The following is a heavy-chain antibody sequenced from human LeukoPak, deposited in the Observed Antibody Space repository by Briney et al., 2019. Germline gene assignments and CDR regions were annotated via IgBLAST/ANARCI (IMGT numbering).Heavy chain of an antibody. CDR3: ARASRITIFGVVRSPRELDY. CDR2: IYTSGST. Sequence: PSQTLSLTCTVSGGSISSGSYYWSWIRQPAGKGLEWIGRIYTSGSTNYNPSLKSRVTISVDTSRNSFSLELSSVTAADTAVYYCARASRITIFGVVRSPRELDYWGQGTLVTVSS. J-gene: IGHJ4*02. D-gene: IGHD3-3*01. CDR1: GGSISSGSYY. V-gene: IGHV4-61*02.